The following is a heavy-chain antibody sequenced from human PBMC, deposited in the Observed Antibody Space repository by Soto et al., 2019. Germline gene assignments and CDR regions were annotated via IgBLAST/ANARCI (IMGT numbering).Heavy chain of an antibody. CDR3: AKDRRIYDY. CDR2: ITGTGGST. J-gene: IGHJ4*02. D-gene: IGHD3-3*01. V-gene: IGHV3-23*01. Sequence: PGGSLRLSCAASGFTFSTYAMTWVRQAPGKGLEWVSSITGTGGSTFYADSVKVRFTISRDNSKNTLYLQMSSLRAEDTAVYYCAKDRRIYDYWGQGTLVTVSS. CDR1: GFTFSTYA.